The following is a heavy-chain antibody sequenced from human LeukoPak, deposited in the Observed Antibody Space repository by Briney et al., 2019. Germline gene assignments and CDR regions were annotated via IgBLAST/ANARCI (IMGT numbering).Heavy chain of an antibody. CDR1: GGSISSYY. CDR2: IYYSGST. Sequence: SETLSLTCTVSGGSISSYYWSWIRQPPGKGLEWIGYIYYSGSTNYNPSLKSRVTISVDTSKNQFSLKLSSVTTADTAVYYCARGGYWIKNWFDPWGQGTLVTVSS. J-gene: IGHJ5*02. D-gene: IGHD5-18*01. V-gene: IGHV4-59*01. CDR3: ARGGYWIKNWFDP.